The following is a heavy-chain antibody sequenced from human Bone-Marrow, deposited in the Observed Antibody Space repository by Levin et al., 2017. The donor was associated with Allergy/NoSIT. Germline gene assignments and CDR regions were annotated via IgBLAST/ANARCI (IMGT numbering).Heavy chain of an antibody. J-gene: IGHJ4*02. CDR3: ARDPGTDFWSGYSD. Sequence: GGSLRLSCATSGFTFSTYWMSWVRQAPGKGLQWVAHIKPDGSEKYYVDSVKGRFTISRDNAKNSLYLQMNSLAVGDTAVYYCARDPGTDFWSGYSDWGQGILVTVSS. CDR2: IKPDGSEK. CDR1: GFTFSTYW. V-gene: IGHV3-7*01. D-gene: IGHD3-3*01.